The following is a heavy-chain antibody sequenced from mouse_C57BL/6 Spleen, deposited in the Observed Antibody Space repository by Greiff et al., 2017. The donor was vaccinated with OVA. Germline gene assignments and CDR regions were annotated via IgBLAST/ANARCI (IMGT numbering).Heavy chain of an antibody. J-gene: IGHJ1*03. V-gene: IGHV1-42*01. CDR3: ARIVTTVVDWYFDV. CDR2: INPSTGGT. D-gene: IGHD1-1*01. CDR1: GYSFTGYY. Sequence: VQLKQSGPELVKPGASVKISCKASGYSFTGYYMNWVKQSPEKSLEWIGEINPSTGGTTYNQKFKAKATLTVDKSSSTAYMQLKSLTSEDSAVYYCARIVTTVVDWYFDVWGTGTTVTVSS.